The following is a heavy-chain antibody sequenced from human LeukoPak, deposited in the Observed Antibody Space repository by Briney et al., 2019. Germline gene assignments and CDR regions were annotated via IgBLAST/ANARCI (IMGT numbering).Heavy chain of an antibody. CDR2: IYSSGTT. Sequence: SETLSLTCVVSGGSLHRSFWTWVRRPPGKGLEWIGRIYSSGTTDYSPSLKSRLTISIDTPKNQFSLRLASVTAADTAVYCGRRPAVDGPIDNWGQGILVAVSS. D-gene: IGHD3/OR15-3a*01. CDR1: GGSLHRSF. J-gene: IGHJ4*02. CDR3: GRRPAVDGPIDN. V-gene: IGHV4-59*01.